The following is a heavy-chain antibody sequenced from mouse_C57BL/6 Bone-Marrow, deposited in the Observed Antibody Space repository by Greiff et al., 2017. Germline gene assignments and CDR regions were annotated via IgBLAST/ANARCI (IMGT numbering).Heavy chain of an antibody. J-gene: IGHJ4*01. Sequence: QVQLQESGADLVKPGASVKLSCTASGYTFTSYWMHWVRQSPGQGLEWIGRISPADSDTNYNEKFKGKATFTVDKSSSTAYMQISRLTSEDAAVYYCAIEEDRYAMDYWGQGTSVTVSS. CDR1: GYTFTSYW. V-gene: IGHV1-74*01. CDR3: AIEEDRYAMDY. CDR2: ISPADSDT.